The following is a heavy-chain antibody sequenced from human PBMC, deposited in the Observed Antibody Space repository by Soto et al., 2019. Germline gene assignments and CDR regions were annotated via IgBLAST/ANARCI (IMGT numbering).Heavy chain of an antibody. CDR3: AASRGPPPNWFDP. CDR1: GGTFSSYA. V-gene: IGHV1-69*13. Sequence: SVKVSCKASGGTFSSYAISWVRQAPGQGLEWMGGIIPIFGTANYAQKFQGRVTITADESTSTAYMELSSLRSEDTAVYYCAASRGPPPNWFDPWGQGTQVTVSS. J-gene: IGHJ5*02. CDR2: IIPIFGTA.